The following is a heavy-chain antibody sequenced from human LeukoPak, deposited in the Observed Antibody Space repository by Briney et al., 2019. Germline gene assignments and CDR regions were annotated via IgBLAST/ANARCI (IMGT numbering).Heavy chain of an antibody. V-gene: IGHV4-59*01. CDR1: GGSISSYY. CDR3: ARAEGVGADDAFDI. CDR2: TYYSGST. Sequence: SETLSLTCTVSGGSISSYYWSWIRQPPGKGLEWIGYTYYSGSTNYNPSLKSRVTISVDTSKNQFSLKLSSVTAADTAVYYCARAEGVGADDAFDIWGQGTMVTVSS. D-gene: IGHD1-26*01. J-gene: IGHJ3*02.